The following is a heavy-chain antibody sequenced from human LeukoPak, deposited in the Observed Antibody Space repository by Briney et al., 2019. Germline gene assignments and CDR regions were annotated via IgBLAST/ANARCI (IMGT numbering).Heavy chain of an antibody. Sequence: SETLSLTCTVSGGSISTSSYYWGWIRQPPGKGLEWIGSVYYSGSTYYNPSLKSRVTISVDTSKNRFSLRLSSVTAADTAVYYCARDLGYYDSSGYLNWFDPWGQGTLVTVSS. CDR3: ARDLGYYDSSGYLNWFDP. CDR1: GGSISTSSYY. CDR2: VYYSGST. J-gene: IGHJ5*02. D-gene: IGHD3-22*01. V-gene: IGHV4-39*07.